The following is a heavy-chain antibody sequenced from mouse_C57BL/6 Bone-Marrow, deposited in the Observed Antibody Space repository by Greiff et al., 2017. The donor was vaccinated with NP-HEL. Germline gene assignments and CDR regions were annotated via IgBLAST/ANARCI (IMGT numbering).Heavy chain of an antibody. CDR1: GFNIKDDY. D-gene: IGHD2-5*01. CDR3: TTYYSNYGVDAMDY. J-gene: IGHJ4*01. V-gene: IGHV14-4*01. Sequence: VQLQQSGAELVRPGASVKLSCTASGFNIKDDYMHWVKQSPEQGLEWIGWIDPENGDTEYASKFQGKATITADTSSNTAYLQLSSLTSEDTAVYYCTTYYSNYGVDAMDYWGQGTSVTVSS. CDR2: IDPENGDT.